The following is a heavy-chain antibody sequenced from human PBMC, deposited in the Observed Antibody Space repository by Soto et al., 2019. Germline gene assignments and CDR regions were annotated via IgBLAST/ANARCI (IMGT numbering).Heavy chain of an antibody. Sequence: QVQLQESGPGLVKPSQTLSLTCTVSGGSISSGDYYWSWIRQPPGKGLEWIGYIYYSGSTYYNPSLTSRVTXXVXTXXNQFSLKLSSVTAADTAVYYCARGGYSYGGGYFDYWGQGTLVTVSS. J-gene: IGHJ4*02. CDR1: GGSISSGDYY. D-gene: IGHD5-18*01. CDR3: ARGGYSYGGGYFDY. V-gene: IGHV4-30-4*01. CDR2: IYYSGST.